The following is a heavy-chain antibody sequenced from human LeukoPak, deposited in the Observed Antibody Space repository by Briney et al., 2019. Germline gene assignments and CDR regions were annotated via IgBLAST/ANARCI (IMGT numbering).Heavy chain of an antibody. J-gene: IGHJ6*03. CDR1: GFTVSSNY. V-gene: IGHV3-7*01. Sequence: PGGSLRLSCAASGFTVSSNYMNWVRQAPGKGLEWVANINQDGSEKYSVDSVKGRFTISRDNVKNSLYLQMNSLRAEDTAVYYCARYYYYYMDVWGKGTTVTVSS. CDR3: ARYYYYYMDV. CDR2: INQDGSEK.